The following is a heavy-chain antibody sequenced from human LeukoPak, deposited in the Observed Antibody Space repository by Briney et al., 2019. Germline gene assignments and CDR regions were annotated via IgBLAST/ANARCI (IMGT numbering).Heavy chain of an antibody. Sequence: GGSLRLSCAASGFTVSSNYMSWVRQAPGKGLEWVAVIWYDGSNKYYADSVKGRFTISRDNSKNTLYLQMNSLRAEDTAVYYCASGYPNFYYYYGMDVWGQGTTVTVSS. D-gene: IGHD3-22*01. CDR1: GFTVSSNY. CDR2: IWYDGSNK. CDR3: ASGYPNFYYYYGMDV. V-gene: IGHV3-33*08. J-gene: IGHJ6*02.